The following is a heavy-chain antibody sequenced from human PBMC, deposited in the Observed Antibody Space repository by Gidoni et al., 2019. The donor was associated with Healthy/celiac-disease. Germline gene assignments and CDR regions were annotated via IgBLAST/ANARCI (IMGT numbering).Heavy chain of an antibody. CDR2: IFSNDEK. CDR1: GFSLSNARLG. CDR3: ARIRGYRDTAMPTGYFDY. Sequence: QVTLKESGPVLVKPTETLTLTCTVSGFSLSNARLGVSWIRQPPGKALEWLAHIFSNDEKSYSTSLKSRLTISKDTSKSQVVLTMTNMDPVDTATYYCARIRGYRDTAMPTGYFDYWGQGTLVTVSS. V-gene: IGHV2-26*01. J-gene: IGHJ4*02. D-gene: IGHD5-18*01.